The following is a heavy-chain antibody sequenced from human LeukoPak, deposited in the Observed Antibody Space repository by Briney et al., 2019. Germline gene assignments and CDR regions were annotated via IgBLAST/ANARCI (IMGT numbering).Heavy chain of an antibody. CDR2: ISSSGSTI. J-gene: IGHJ4*02. CDR3: ARVRTYYYGSGSFDY. CDR1: GFTFSDYY. Sequence: PGGSLRLPCAASGFTFSDYYMSWIRQAPGKGLEWVSYISSSGSTIYYADSVKGRFTISRNNAKNSLYLQMNSLRAEDTAVYYCARVRTYYYGSGSFDYWGQGTLVTVSS. D-gene: IGHD3-10*01. V-gene: IGHV3-11*04.